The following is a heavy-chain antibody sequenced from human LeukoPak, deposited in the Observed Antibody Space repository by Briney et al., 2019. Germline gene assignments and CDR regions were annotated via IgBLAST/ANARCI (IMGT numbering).Heavy chain of an antibody. V-gene: IGHV4-39*07. J-gene: IGHJ4*02. CDR3: AREFFGARAFQY. CDR1: GGSISSSSYY. Sequence: SETLSLTFTVSGGSISSSSYYWGWIRQPPGKGLEWIGSIYYSGSTYYNPSLKSRVTISVDTSKNQFSLKLSSVTAADTAVYYCAREFFGARAFQYWGQGILVTVSS. D-gene: IGHD3-3*01. CDR2: IYYSGST.